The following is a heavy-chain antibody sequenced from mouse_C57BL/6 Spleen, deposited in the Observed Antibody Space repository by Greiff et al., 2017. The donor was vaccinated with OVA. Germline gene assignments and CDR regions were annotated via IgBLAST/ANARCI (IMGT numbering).Heavy chain of an antibody. CDR3: ARHSNYRAMDY. Sequence: DVMLVESGGGLVQPGGSLKLSCAASGFTFSDYGMAWVRQAPRKGPEWVAFISNLAYSIYYADTVTGRFTISRENAKNTLYLEMSSLRSEDTAMYYCARHSNYRAMDYWGQGTSVTVSS. J-gene: IGHJ4*01. CDR2: ISNLAYSI. V-gene: IGHV5-15*01. D-gene: IGHD2-5*01. CDR1: GFTFSDYG.